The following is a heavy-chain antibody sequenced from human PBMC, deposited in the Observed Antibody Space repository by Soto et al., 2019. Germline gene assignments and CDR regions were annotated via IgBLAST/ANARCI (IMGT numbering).Heavy chain of an antibody. J-gene: IGHJ6*03. D-gene: IGHD3-10*01. CDR2: INHSGGT. Sequence: SETLSLTCAVYSGSFSGYHWNWFRQPPGKGLEWIGEINHSGGTNYNPSLKSRVTISVDTSKNQFSLELSSVTAADTAVYYCARRNSGSVVLRGYYYMDVWGKGTTGTGSS. CDR1: SGSFSGYH. V-gene: IGHV4-34*01. CDR3: ARRNSGSVVLRGYYYMDV.